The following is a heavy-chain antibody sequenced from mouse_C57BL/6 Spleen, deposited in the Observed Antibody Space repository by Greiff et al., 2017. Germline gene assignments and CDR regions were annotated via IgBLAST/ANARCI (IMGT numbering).Heavy chain of an antibody. J-gene: IGHJ4*01. D-gene: IGHD2-2*01. CDR3: ASALGYDEAMDY. V-gene: IGHV3-6*01. Sequence: ESGPGLVKPSQSLSLTCSVTGYSITSGYYWNWIRQFPGNKLEWMGYISYDGSNNYNPSLKNRISITRDTSKNQFFLKLNSVTTEDTATYYCASALGYDEAMDYWGQGTSVTVSS. CDR2: ISYDGSN. CDR1: GYSITSGYY.